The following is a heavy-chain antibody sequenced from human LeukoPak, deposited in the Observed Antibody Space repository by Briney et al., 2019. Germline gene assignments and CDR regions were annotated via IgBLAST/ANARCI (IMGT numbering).Heavy chain of an antibody. Sequence: SGGSLRLSCAASGFTFSTYNMNWVRQAPGKGLEWVSSISSGSSYIYYADSVKGRFTISRDNAKNSLYLQMNSLRAEDTAVYYCARVLPVAGTDAFDIWGQGTMVTVSS. CDR1: GFTFSTYN. V-gene: IGHV3-21*01. J-gene: IGHJ3*02. CDR2: ISSGSSYI. CDR3: ARVLPVAGTDAFDI. D-gene: IGHD6-19*01.